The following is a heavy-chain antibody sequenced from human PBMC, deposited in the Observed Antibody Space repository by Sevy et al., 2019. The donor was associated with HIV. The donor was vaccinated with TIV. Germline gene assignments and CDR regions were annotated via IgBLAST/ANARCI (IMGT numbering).Heavy chain of an antibody. CDR2: IIPIFGTA. CDR3: ARVPPANYYDSSGYLDY. J-gene: IGHJ4*02. CDR1: GGTFSSYA. D-gene: IGHD3-22*01. V-gene: IGHV1-69*06. Sequence: ASVKVSCKASGGTFSSYAISWVRQAPGQGLEWMGGIIPIFGTANYAQKFQGRVTITADKSTGTAYMELSSLRSEDTAGYYCARVPPANYYDSSGYLDYWGQGTLVTVSS.